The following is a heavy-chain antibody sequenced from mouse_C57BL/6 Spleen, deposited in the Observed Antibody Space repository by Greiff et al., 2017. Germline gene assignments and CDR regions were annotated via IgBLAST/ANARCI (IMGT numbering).Heavy chain of an antibody. Sequence: EVQLQQSGPELVKPGASVKMSCKASGYTFTDYNMHWVKQSHGQSLEWIGYINPNNGGTSYNQKFKGKATLTVNKSSSTAYMELRSLTSEDSAVYYCAPCRTYAMDYWGQGTSVTVSS. V-gene: IGHV1-22*01. CDR1: GYTFTDYN. CDR2: INPNNGGT. CDR3: APCRTYAMDY. J-gene: IGHJ4*01.